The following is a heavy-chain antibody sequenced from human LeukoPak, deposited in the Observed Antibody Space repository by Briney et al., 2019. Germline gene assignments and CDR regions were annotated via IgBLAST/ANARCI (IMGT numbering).Heavy chain of an antibody. CDR3: AREEGGNVFDY. CDR2: ICSGGST. Sequence: GGSPRLSCAASGFTVSSNYMSWVRQAPGKGLEWVSVICSGGSTYYADSVKGRFTISRDNSKNTLYLQMNSLRAEDTAVYYCAREEGGNVFDYWGQGTLVTVSS. J-gene: IGHJ4*02. CDR1: GFTVSSNY. V-gene: IGHV3-53*01. D-gene: IGHD4-23*01.